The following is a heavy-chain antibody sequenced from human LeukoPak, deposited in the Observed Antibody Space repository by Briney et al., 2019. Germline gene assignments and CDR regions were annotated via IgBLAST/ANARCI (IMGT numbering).Heavy chain of an antibody. V-gene: IGHV3-23*01. CDR2: ISGSGANT. J-gene: IGHJ4*02. D-gene: IGHD5-18*01. CDR3: AKDNSYGNFDY. CDR1: GFTFSNYG. Sequence: SGGSLRLSCAASGFTFSNYGMSWVRQAPGKGLEWVSAISGSGANTHYADSVEGRFTISRDNSRNTLYLQMNSLRAEDTAVYYCAKDNSYGNFDYWGQGTLVTVSS.